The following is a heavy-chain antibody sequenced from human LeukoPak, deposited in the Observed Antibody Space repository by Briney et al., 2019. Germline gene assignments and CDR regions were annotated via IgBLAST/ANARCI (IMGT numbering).Heavy chain of an antibody. CDR2: IIPILGIA. CDR1: GGTFSSYA. V-gene: IGHV1-69*04. J-gene: IGHJ6*02. CDR3: ARAAVVVLAARGVVYYYYGMEV. D-gene: IGHD2-15*01. Sequence: SVKVSCKASGGTFSSYAISWVRQAPGQGLEWMGWIIPILGIANSAQKFQGRVTITADKSTSTAYMELSSLRSEDTAVYYCARAAVVVLAARGVVYYYYGMEVWGQGTMVTVSS.